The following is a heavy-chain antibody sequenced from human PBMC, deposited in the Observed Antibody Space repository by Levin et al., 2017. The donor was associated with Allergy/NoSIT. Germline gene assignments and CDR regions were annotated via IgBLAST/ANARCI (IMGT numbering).Heavy chain of an antibody. J-gene: IGHJ4*02. Sequence: SETLSLTCTVSGDSISRFYWSWIRQPPGRGLEWIGNGFYSGTTNYNPSLKSRVTILVDTSKNQFSLKLSSVTAADTAVYYCARATRSSLIYYFDCWGPGTLVTVSS. CDR1: GDSISRFY. CDR3: ARATRSSLIYYFDC. V-gene: IGHV4-59*01. D-gene: IGHD6-13*01. CDR2: GFYSGTT.